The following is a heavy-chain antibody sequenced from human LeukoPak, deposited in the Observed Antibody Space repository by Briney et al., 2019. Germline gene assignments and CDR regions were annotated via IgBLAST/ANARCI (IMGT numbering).Heavy chain of an antibody. Sequence: ASVKVSCKASGYTFTSYGISWVRQAPGQGLEWMGWMNPNSGDTGYPQKFRDRVTMSTDTSTGTAYLDVRSLTSDDTAVYYCARDHSNWNYAPDFWGQGTLVIVSS. V-gene: IGHV1-18*01. CDR3: ARDHSNWNYAPDF. D-gene: IGHD1-7*01. CDR1: GYTFTSYG. J-gene: IGHJ4*02. CDR2: MNPNSGDT.